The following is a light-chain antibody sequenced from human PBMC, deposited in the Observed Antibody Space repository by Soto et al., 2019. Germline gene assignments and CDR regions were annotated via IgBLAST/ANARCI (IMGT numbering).Light chain of an antibody. V-gene: IGKV4-1*01. CDR2: WAS. Sequence: DIVMTQSPDSLAGSLDARATINCKSSQSILYSSNNKNYLAWYQQKPGQPPKLLIYWASTRESGVPDRFSGSGSGTDFTLTISSLQAEDVAVYYCQQFYSAPPLTFGGGTKVEIK. J-gene: IGKJ4*01. CDR1: QSILYSSNNKNY. CDR3: QQFYSAPPLT.